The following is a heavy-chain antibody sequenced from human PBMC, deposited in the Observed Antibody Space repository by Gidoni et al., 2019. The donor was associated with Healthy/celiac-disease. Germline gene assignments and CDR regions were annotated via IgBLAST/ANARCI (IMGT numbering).Heavy chain of an antibody. CDR2: IWYDGSNE. D-gene: IGHD1-26*01. CDR1: GFTFRSYG. J-gene: IGHJ6*02. Sequence: QVQLVESGGGVVQPGRSLRLSCAASGFTFRSYGMHWVRQAPGKGLEWVAVIWYDGSNEYYADSVKGRFTISRDKSKNTLYLQMNSLRAEDTAVYYCARDREWELLTPYYYYGMDVWGQGTTVTVSS. V-gene: IGHV3-33*01. CDR3: ARDREWELLTPYYYYGMDV.